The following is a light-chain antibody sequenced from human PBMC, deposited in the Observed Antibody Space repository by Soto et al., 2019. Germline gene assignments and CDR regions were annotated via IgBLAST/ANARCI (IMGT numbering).Light chain of an antibody. CDR2: GAS. J-gene: IGKJ1*01. Sequence: IPVTHSPTSLSASPGYRFTIFFRASQVIGNALGWYQQKPGKPPKVLIYGASTLESGVPSRFSGSGSGTEFTLTISSLQPDDFATYYCQEYNSLWTFGQGTKVDIK. CDR3: QEYNSLWT. V-gene: IGKV1-13*02. CDR1: QVIGNA.